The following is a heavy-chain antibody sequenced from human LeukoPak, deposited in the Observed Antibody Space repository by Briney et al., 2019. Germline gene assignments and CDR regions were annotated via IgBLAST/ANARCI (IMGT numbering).Heavy chain of an antibody. J-gene: IGHJ5*02. Sequence: EASVKVSCKVSGYTLTELSMHWVRQTPGKGLEWMGGFDPEDGETIYAQKFQGRVTMTEDTSTDTAYMELSSLRSEDTAVYYCARGDLWKYQLTYRFDPWGQGTLVTVSS. CDR1: GYTLTELS. D-gene: IGHD2-2*01. CDR2: FDPEDGET. V-gene: IGHV1-24*01. CDR3: ARGDLWKYQLTYRFDP.